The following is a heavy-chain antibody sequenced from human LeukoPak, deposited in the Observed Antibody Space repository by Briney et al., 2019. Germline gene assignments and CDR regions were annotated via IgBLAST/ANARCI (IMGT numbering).Heavy chain of an antibody. CDR1: GYTFTCYY. Sequence: GASVKVSCMASGYTFTCYYMHWVRQAPGQGLEWMGWINPNSGGTNYAQKFQGRVTMTRDTSISTAYMELSRLRSDDTAVYYCASLEYGSGSYYRDDAFDIWGQGTMVTVSS. V-gene: IGHV1-2*02. D-gene: IGHD3-10*01. CDR2: INPNSGGT. CDR3: ASLEYGSGSYYRDDAFDI. J-gene: IGHJ3*02.